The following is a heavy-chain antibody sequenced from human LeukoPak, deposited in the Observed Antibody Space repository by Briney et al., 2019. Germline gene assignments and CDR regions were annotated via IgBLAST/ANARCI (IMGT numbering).Heavy chain of an antibody. V-gene: IGHV5-51*01. Sequence: GESLKISCKGSGYSFTSYWIGWVRQMPGKGLEWMGIIYPGDSDTRYSPSFQGQVTISADKSISTAYLQWSSLKASDTAMYYCARRPRGRQLLWEGWFDPWGQGTLVTVSS. D-gene: IGHD2-2*01. CDR1: GYSFTSYW. CDR3: ARRPRGRQLLWEGWFDP. J-gene: IGHJ5*02. CDR2: IYPGDSDT.